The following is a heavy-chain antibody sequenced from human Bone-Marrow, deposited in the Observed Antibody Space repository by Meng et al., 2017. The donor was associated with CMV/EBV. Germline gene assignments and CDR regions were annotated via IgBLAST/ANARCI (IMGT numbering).Heavy chain of an antibody. CDR1: GFTFSSYW. J-gene: IGHJ6*02. CDR2: IKQDGSEK. V-gene: IGHV3-7*01. CDR3: EREGHTSFRFKYYYYYGMDV. Sequence: GGSLRLSCAASGFTFSSYWMSWVRQAPGKWLEWVANIKQDGSEKYYVDSVKGRFTISRDNAKNSLYLQVNSLRDEDTAVYYCEREGHTSFRFKYYYYYGMDVWGQGTTVTVSS. D-gene: IGHD2-2*01.